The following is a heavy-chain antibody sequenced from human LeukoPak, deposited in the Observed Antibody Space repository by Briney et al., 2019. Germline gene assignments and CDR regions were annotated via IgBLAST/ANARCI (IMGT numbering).Heavy chain of an antibody. J-gene: IGHJ3*02. CDR3: ASLWFGELLYLDADAFDI. Sequence: GGSLRLSCAASGFTFSSYSMNWVRQAPGKGLEWVSSISSSSSYIYYADSVKGRFTISRDNAENSLYLQMNSLRAEDTAVYYCASLWFGELLYLDADAFDIWGQGTMVTVSS. CDR2: ISSSSSYI. CDR1: GFTFSSYS. V-gene: IGHV3-21*01. D-gene: IGHD3-10*01.